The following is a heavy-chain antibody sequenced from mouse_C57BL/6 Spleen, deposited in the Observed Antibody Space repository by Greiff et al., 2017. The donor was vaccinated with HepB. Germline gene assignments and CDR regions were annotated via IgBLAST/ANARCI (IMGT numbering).Heavy chain of an antibody. V-gene: IGHV1-22*01. CDR1: GYTFTGYN. J-gene: IGHJ3*01. CDR3: ARTAQAAWFAY. D-gene: IGHD3-2*02. Sequence: VQLQQSGPELVKPGASVKMSCKASGYTFTGYNMHWVKQSHGKSLEWIGYINPNNGGTSYNQKFKGKATLTVNKSSSTAYMELRSLTSEDSAVYYCARTAQAAWFAYWGQGTLVTVSA. CDR2: INPNNGGT.